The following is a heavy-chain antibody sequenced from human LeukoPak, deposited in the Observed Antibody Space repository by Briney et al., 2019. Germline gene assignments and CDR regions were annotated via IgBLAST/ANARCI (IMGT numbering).Heavy chain of an antibody. CDR2: ISSSSSYI. J-gene: IGHJ5*02. V-gene: IGHV3-21*01. CDR3: ARTGYSSSRYNRFDP. CDR1: GFTFSGYS. D-gene: IGHD6-13*01. Sequence: GGSLRLSCAASGFTFSGYSVNWVRQAPGKGLEWVSSISSSSSYIYYADSVKGRFTISRDNAKNSLYLQMNSLRAEDTAVYYCARTGYSSSRYNRFDPWGQGTLVTVSS.